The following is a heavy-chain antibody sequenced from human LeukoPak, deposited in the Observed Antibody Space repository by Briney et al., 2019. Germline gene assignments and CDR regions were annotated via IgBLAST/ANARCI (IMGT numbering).Heavy chain of an antibody. CDR1: GGSISSSNW. J-gene: IGHJ6*03. CDR3: AREGIVGYYYYCYMDV. Sequence: SGTLSLTCAVSGGSISSSNWWSWVRQPPGKGLEWIGEIYHSGSTNYNPSLKSRVTISVDTSKNQFSLKLSSVTAADTAVYYCAREGIVGYYYYCYMDVWGKGTTVTVSS. CDR2: IYHSGST. D-gene: IGHD1-26*01. V-gene: IGHV4-4*02.